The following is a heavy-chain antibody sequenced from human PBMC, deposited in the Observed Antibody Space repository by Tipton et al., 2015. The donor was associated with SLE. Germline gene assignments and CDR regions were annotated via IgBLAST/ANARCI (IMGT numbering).Heavy chain of an antibody. CDR3: ARKPMVRGVSYYFDY. CDR2: INHSGST. CDR1: GGSFSGYY. Sequence: TLSLTCAVYGGSFSGYYWSWIRQPPGKGLEWIGEINHSGSTNYNPSLKSRVTISVDMSKNQFSLKLSSVTAADTAVYYCARKPMVRGVSYYFDYWGQGTLVTVSS. V-gene: IGHV4-34*01. D-gene: IGHD3-10*01. J-gene: IGHJ4*02.